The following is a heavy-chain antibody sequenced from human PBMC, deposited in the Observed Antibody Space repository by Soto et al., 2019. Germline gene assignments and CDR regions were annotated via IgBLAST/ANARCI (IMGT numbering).Heavy chain of an antibody. J-gene: IGHJ4*02. CDR3: ASGRGWLNDY. CDR1: GFSLSDYW. V-gene: IGHV3-7*01. D-gene: IGHD6-19*01. Sequence: EVQLVESGGGLVQPGGSLRLSCAASGFSLSDYWMNWVRQAPGKGLEWVAIIKQDGSDRYYVDSVKGRFTLSRDNSKNSLYLQMIRLIVDDTALYYCASGRGWLNDYRGQGTLVTVSS. CDR2: IKQDGSDR.